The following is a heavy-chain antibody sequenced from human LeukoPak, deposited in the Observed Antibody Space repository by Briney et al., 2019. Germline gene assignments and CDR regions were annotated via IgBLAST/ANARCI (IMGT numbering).Heavy chain of an antibody. CDR1: GFTFSNYA. D-gene: IGHD3-9*01. V-gene: IGHV3-23*01. Sequence: GASLRLSCAASGFTFSNYAMSCVRQAPGKGLEWVSAITGSGGNTYYADSVKGRFTISRDNSKNTVFLQMNSLRAEDTAVYYCAKWGDYDVLTGYYVSDYWGQGTLVTVSS. CDR3: AKWGDYDVLTGYYVSDY. CDR2: ITGSGGNT. J-gene: IGHJ4*02.